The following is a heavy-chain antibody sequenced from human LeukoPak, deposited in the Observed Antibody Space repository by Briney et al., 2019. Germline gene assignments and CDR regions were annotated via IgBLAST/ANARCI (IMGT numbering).Heavy chain of an antibody. D-gene: IGHD3-10*01. V-gene: IGHV3-23*01. CDR3: AKRPRGNYLDPFDY. Sequence: GGSLRLSCAASGFTFSSYAMSWVRHAPGKGLEWVSGISGSGGSTYYADSVKGRFTISRDNSKNRLYLQMSSLRAEDTAVYYCAKRPRGNYLDPFDYWGQGTLVTVSS. J-gene: IGHJ4*02. CDR1: GFTFSSYA. CDR2: ISGSGGST.